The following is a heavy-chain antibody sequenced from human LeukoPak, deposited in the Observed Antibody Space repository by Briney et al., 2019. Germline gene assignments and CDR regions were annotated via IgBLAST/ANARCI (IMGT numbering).Heavy chain of an antibody. CDR3: LLGWDY. CDR1: GFTFSMYA. Sequence: GGSLRLSCAASGFTFSMYAMHWVRQAPGKGLEFVSAISSDGDTYYAKSVRGRFIISRDNSKDTLYLQMGSLRTEDMAVYYCLLGWDYWGQGALVTVSS. CDR2: ISSDGDT. D-gene: IGHD7-27*01. V-gene: IGHV3-64*01. J-gene: IGHJ4*02.